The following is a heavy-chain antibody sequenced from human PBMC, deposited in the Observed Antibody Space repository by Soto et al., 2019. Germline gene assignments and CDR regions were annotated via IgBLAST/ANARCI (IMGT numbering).Heavy chain of an antibody. CDR2: ISSSGSTI. CDR3: ARDSPGYCSGGSCSIFDY. Sequence: QVQLVESGGGLVQPGWSLRLSCAASGFTFSYYYMSWIRQAPGKGLERGSYISSSGSTIYYTDSVKGRFTISRDNAKNSLYLQMNSLRAEDTAVYYCARDSPGYCSGGSCSIFDYWGQGTLVTVSS. D-gene: IGHD2-15*01. J-gene: IGHJ4*02. V-gene: IGHV3-11*01. CDR1: GFTFSYYY.